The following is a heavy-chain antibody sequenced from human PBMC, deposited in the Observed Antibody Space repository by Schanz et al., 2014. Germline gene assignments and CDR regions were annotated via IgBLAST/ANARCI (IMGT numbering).Heavy chain of an antibody. V-gene: IGHV1-46*01. D-gene: IGHD6-19*01. CDR2: IYLSDGST. CDR1: GYTFTSDS. J-gene: IGHJ4*02. CDR3: ARGGYSSGWYDRDIAHFDY. Sequence: QVHLVQSGAEVKKPGASVKVSCKASGYTFTSDSMHWVRQAPGQGLEWMGRIYLSDGSTRYAQKFQGRVTVTRDTSTTTVYMDLSSLISEDTAVYYCARGGYSSGWYDRDIAHFDYWGQGTLVTVSS.